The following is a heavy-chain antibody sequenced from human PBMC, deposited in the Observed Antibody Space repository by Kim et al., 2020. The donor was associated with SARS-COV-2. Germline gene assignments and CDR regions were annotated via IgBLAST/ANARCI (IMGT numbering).Heavy chain of an antibody. CDR1: GYSFTSYW. D-gene: IGHD3-22*01. CDR3: ARHGQRDSSGYYPMGDVYYFDY. J-gene: IGHJ4*02. V-gene: IGHV5-51*01. CDR2: IYPGDSDT. Sequence: GESLKISCKGSGYSFTSYWIGWVRQMPGKGLEWMGIIYPGDSDTRYSPSFQGQVTISADKSISTAYLQWSSLKASDTAMYYCARHGQRDSSGYYPMGDVYYFDYWGQGTLVTVSS.